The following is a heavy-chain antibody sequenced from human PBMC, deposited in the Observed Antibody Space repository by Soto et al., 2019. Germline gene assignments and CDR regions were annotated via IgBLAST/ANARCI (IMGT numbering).Heavy chain of an antibody. D-gene: IGHD7-27*01. Sequence: EVQLVESGGGLVQPGGSLRLSCAASGFTFSDHYMDWVRQAPGKGLEWVGRTRNKANSYTTEYAASVKGRFTISRDDSXNXXYLQMNSLKTEDTAVYYCARGPNWGHIYYYYGMDVWGQGTTVTVSS. V-gene: IGHV3-72*01. CDR2: TRNKANSYTT. CDR1: GFTFSDHY. J-gene: IGHJ6*02. CDR3: ARGPNWGHIYYYYGMDV.